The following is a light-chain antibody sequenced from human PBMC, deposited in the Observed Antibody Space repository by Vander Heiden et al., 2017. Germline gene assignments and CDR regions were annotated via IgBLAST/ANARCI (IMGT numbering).Light chain of an antibody. CDR1: QSVSSY. V-gene: IGKV3-11*01. Sequence: EIVLTQSPATPSLSPGERATLSCRASQSVSSYLAWYQQKPGQAPRLLIYDASNRATGIPARFSGSGSGTDFTLTISSLEPEDFAVYYCQQRRTFGPGTKVDIK. CDR2: DAS. CDR3: QQRRT. J-gene: IGKJ3*01.